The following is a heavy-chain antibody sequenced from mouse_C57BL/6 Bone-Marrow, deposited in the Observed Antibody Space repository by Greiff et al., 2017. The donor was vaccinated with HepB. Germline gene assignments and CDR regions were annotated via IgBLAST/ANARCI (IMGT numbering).Heavy chain of an antibody. CDR3: ATGFAY. CDR1: GYTFTSYW. V-gene: IGHV1-59*01. Sequence: VKLQQPGAELVRPGTSVKLSCKASGYTFTSYWMHWVKQRPGQGLEWIGVIDPSDSYTNYNQKFKGKATLTVDTSSSTAYMQLSSLTSEDSAVYYCATGFAYWGQGTLVTVSA. CDR2: IDPSDSYT. J-gene: IGHJ3*01.